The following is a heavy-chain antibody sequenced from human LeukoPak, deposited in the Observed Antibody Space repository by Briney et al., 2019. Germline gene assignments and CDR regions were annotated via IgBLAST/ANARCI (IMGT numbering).Heavy chain of an antibody. V-gene: IGHV4-59*01. CDR1: GGSISSYY. D-gene: IGHD2-15*01. J-gene: IGHJ4*02. CDR3: ARERVVVAATHYFDY. CDR2: IYYSGST. Sequence: SETLSPTCTVSGGSISSYYWSWIRQPPGKGLEWIGYIYYSGSTNYNPSRKSRVTISVDTSKNQFSLKLSSVTAADTAVYYCARERVVVAATHYFDYWGQGTLVTVSS.